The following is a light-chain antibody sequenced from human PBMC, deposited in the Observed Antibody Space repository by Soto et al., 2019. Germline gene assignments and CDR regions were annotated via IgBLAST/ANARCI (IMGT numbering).Light chain of an antibody. V-gene: IGLV1-40*01. CDR2: GNS. CDR3: QSYDSSLSCFYV. J-gene: IGLJ1*01. Sequence: QSVLTQRPSVSGAPGQRVTISCTGSSSNIGAGYDVHWYQQLPGTAPKLLIYGNSNRPSGVPDRFSGSKSGTSASLAITGLQAGDEADYYCQSYDSSLSCFYVFGTGTKVTVL. CDR1: SSNIGAGYD.